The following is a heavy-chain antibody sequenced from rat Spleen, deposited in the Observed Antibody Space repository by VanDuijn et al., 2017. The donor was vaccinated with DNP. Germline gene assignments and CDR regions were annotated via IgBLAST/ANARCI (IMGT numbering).Heavy chain of an antibody. V-gene: IGHV5S10*01. Sequence: EVQLVESGGGLVQPGRSRKLSCAASGFTFSDYNMAWVRQAPKKGLEWVATIIYDGSSTYYRDSVRGRFTISRDYARSTLYLQMDSLRSEDTATYYCARGDYGYNRYAMDAWGQGTSVTVSS. D-gene: IGHD1-9*01. J-gene: IGHJ4*01. CDR3: ARGDYGYNRYAMDA. CDR2: IIYDGSST. CDR1: GFTFSDYN.